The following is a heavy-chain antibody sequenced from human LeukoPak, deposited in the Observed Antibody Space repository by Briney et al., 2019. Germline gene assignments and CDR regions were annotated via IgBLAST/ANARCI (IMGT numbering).Heavy chain of an antibody. J-gene: IGHJ4*02. CDR1: GFTFITYA. CDR3: VNQISSWVN. D-gene: IGHD6-13*01. V-gene: IGHV3-64D*06. Sequence: PWGSLSLSCAASGFTFITYAMHWVRQAPGKGLEYVSAISSNGVRTYYADSVKGRFTVSRDNSKNTLYLQMSSLRAEDTAVYYCVNQISSWVNWGQGALVVVSA. CDR2: ISSNGVRT.